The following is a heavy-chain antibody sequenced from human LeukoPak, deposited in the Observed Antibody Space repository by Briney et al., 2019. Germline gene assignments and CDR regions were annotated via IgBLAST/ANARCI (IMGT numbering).Heavy chain of an antibody. Sequence: GGSLRLPCAASGFPFSTHWMSWVRQAPGRGLEWVANIKHDGSEKFYVDSVRGRFTISRDNAKNSLYLQLNSLRAEDTALYYCARITGIEAAGDYSGQGTPVTVSS. V-gene: IGHV3-7*04. CDR1: GFPFSTHW. D-gene: IGHD6-13*01. CDR3: ARITGIEAAGDY. CDR2: IKHDGSEK. J-gene: IGHJ4*02.